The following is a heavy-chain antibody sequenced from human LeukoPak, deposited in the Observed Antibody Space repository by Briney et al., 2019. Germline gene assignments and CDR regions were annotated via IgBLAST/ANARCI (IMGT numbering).Heavy chain of an antibody. CDR2: IYHSGST. CDR1: GGSISSGGYY. V-gene: IGHV4-30-2*01. D-gene: IGHD4-23*01. Sequence: SETLSLTCTVSGGSISSGGYYWSWIRQPPGKGLEWIGYIYHSGSTYYNPSLKSRVTISVDRSKNQFSLKLSSVTAADTAVYYCARVNSDYGGNSGHFDYWGQGTLVTVSS. J-gene: IGHJ4*02. CDR3: ARVNSDYGGNSGHFDY.